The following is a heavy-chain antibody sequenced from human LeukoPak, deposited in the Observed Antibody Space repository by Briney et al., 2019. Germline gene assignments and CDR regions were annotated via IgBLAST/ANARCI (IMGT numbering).Heavy chain of an antibody. CDR3: ARREGWQEAYYFDY. J-gene: IGHJ4*02. V-gene: IGHV6-1*01. CDR1: GDSVSSSSSA. D-gene: IGHD2-15*01. Sequence: SQTLSLTCAISGDSVSSSSSAWNWVRQSPSRGLEWLGRTYYRSKWYNEYAESVKSRVAINPDTSKNQFSLTVNSVTAADTAVYYCARREGWQEAYYFDYWGQGTLVTVSS. CDR2: TYYRSKWYN.